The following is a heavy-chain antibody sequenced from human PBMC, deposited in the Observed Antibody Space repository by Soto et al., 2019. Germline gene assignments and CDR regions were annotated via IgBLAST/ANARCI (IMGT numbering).Heavy chain of an antibody. V-gene: IGHV1-69*02. Sequence: QVQLVQSGAEVKKPGSSVKVSCKASGGTFSSYTISWVRQAPGQGLEWMGRIIPILGIANYAQKFQGRVTITADKSTSTAYMELSSLRSEDTAVYYCARSHSSSWYGFDPWGQGTLVTVSS. D-gene: IGHD6-13*01. CDR3: ARSHSSSWYGFDP. CDR1: GGTFSSYT. J-gene: IGHJ5*02. CDR2: IIPILGIA.